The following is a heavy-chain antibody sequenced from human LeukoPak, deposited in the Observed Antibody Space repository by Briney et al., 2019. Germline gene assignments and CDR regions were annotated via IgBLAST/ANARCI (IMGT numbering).Heavy chain of an antibody. V-gene: IGHV3-73*01. CDR1: GFIFSGSA. D-gene: IGHD4-17*01. Sequence: GGSLKLSCAASGFIFSGSAMHWVRQASGKGLEWVGRIRSKANSYATAYAASVKGRFTISRDDSKNTAYLQMNSLKTEDTAVYYCTRLDGDYVDPYLGFDYWGQGTLVTVSS. CDR3: TRLDGDYVDPYLGFDY. CDR2: IRSKANSYAT. J-gene: IGHJ4*02.